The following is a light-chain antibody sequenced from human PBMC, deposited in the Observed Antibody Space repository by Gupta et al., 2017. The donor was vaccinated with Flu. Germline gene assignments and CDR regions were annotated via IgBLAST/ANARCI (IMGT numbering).Light chain of an antibody. J-gene: IGKJ2*01. Sequence: DIQMTQSPSTLSASVGDRVTITCRASQSINNWLAWYQQKPGKAPKLLIYKASSLQSGAPSRFSGSGSGTEFSLTISSLQPDDFAIYYCHQYNSYSPETFGQGTKLEIK. CDR1: QSINNW. CDR2: KAS. V-gene: IGKV1-5*03. CDR3: HQYNSYSPET.